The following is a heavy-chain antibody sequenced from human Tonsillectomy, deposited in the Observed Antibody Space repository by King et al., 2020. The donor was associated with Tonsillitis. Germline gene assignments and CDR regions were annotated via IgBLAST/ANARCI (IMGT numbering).Heavy chain of an antibody. D-gene: IGHD3-3*01. Sequence: VQLVESGGGVVQPGRSLRLSCAASGFPFNNYGMHWVRQAPGKGLEWVAVISFDGSNNYYADSVKGRFTISRDNSRNTLYLQMNSLRAEDTAVYYCAKDPLLVFGVVSGAFDLWGRGTRVPVSS. J-gene: IGHJ3*01. CDR3: AKDPLLVFGVVSGAFDL. V-gene: IGHV3-30*18. CDR1: GFPFNNYG. CDR2: ISFDGSNN.